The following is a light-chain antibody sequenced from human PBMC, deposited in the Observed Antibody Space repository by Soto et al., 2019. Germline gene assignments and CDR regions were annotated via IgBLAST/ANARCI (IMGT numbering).Light chain of an antibody. CDR3: QQYSSAPNT. CDR2: SAS. J-gene: IGKJ2*01. V-gene: IGKV1-27*01. Sequence: DIRMTQSPSSLSAFVGDTVTITSRASQDIIYYLAWYQQKPGKIPKLLIHSASTLQTVDQSRFSVTGSGTVFTLTINNLQPEDVATYYCQQYSSAPNTLGQGSRLEIK. CDR1: QDIIYY.